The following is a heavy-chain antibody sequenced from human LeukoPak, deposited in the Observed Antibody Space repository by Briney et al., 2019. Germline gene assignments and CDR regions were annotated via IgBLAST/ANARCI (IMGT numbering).Heavy chain of an antibody. D-gene: IGHD6-19*01. CDR3: ASNGGIAVAGRQA. J-gene: IGHJ4*02. V-gene: IGHV1-2*06. CDR1: GYTFTSYG. CDR2: INPNSGGT. Sequence: ASATVSCTASGYTFTSYGISWVRQAPGQGLEWMGRINPNSGGTNYAQKFQGRVTMTRDTSISTAYMELSRLRSDDTAVYYCASNGGIAVAGRQAWGQGTLVTVSS.